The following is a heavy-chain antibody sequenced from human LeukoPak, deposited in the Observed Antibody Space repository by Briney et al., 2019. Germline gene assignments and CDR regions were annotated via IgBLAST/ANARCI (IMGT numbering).Heavy chain of an antibody. Sequence: GGSLRLSCAASGFTLRNYHMHWVRQAPGKGLEWVAFIWYDGNSYYYADSVKGRFTISRDNSKNTLYLQMNNMRPEDTAVYYCAKDSTNWSIDYWGQGTLVTVSS. CDR2: IWYDGNSY. CDR3: AKDSTNWSIDY. CDR1: GFTLRNYH. V-gene: IGHV3-30*02. D-gene: IGHD7-27*01. J-gene: IGHJ4*02.